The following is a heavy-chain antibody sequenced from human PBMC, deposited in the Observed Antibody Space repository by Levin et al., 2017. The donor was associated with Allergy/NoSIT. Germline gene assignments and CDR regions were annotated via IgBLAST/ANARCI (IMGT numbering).Heavy chain of an antibody. V-gene: IGHV3-30-3*01. D-gene: IGHD1-1*01. J-gene: IGHJ4*02. CDR3: GRDPLYNAGAGGRLDY. CDR1: GFTLRRYA. Sequence: GGSLRLSCAASGFTLRRYAVHWVRRAPGKGLEWVGVISYDGSNKYYADNVKGRFTISRDNSKNLVYLQVSSLRPEDTAVYYCGRDPLYNAGAGGRLDYWGQGTLVTVSS. CDR2: ISYDGSNK.